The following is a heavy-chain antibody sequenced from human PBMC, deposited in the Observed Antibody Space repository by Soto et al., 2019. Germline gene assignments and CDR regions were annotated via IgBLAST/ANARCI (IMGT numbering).Heavy chain of an antibody. CDR3: ARDSPRGAYDILTGYYTSSTNGMHV. CDR2: IWYDGSNK. CDR1: GFTFSSYG. J-gene: IGHJ6*02. D-gene: IGHD3-9*01. Sequence: GGSLRLSCAASGFTFSSYGMHWVRQAPGKGLEWVAVIWYDGSNKYYADSVKGRFTISRDNSKNTLYLQMNSLRAEDTAVYYCARDSPRGAYDILTGYYTSSTNGMHVWGQGTTVTVSS. V-gene: IGHV3-33*01.